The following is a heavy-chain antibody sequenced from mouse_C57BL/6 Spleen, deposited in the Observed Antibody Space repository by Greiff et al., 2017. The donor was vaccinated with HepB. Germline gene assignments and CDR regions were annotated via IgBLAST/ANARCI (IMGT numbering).Heavy chain of an antibody. V-gene: IGHV1-53*01. CDR1: GYTFTSYW. CDR3: ARWRLYGSKYYAMDY. J-gene: IGHJ4*01. CDR2: INPSNGGT. D-gene: IGHD1-1*01. Sequence: QVQLQQPGAELVKPGASVKLSCKASGYTFTSYWMHWVKQRPGQGLEWIGNINPSNGGTNYNEKFKSKATLTVDKSSSTAYMQLSSLTSEDSAVYYCARWRLYGSKYYAMDYWGQGTSVTVSS.